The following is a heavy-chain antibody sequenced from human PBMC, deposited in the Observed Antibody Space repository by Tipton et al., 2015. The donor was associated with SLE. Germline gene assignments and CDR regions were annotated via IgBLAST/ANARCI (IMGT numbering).Heavy chain of an antibody. J-gene: IGHJ4*02. Sequence: QVQLVQSGSELKKPGASVKVSCKASGYTFTSYGFSWVRQAPGQGLEWMGWISANNGDTNYAQKFEGRATLTTDTPTATVYMELRSLRSDDTVVYYCARKPHRLPLDSWGQGTLVTVSS. CDR2: ISANNGDT. CDR1: GYTFTSYG. V-gene: IGHV1-18*01. D-gene: IGHD2-21*02. CDR3: ARKPHRLPLDS.